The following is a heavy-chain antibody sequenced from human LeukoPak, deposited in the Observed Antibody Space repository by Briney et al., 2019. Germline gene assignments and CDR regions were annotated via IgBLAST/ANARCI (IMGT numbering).Heavy chain of an antibody. V-gene: IGHV4-59*01. Sequence: SETLSLTCTVSGGSISTYFWTXIRQPPGKGLELIGFIYYXXXTNYNPSLKSXXTISVDTSKNQFSLKLNSVTAADTAVYYCARDEMGDVWGQGTTVTVSS. D-gene: IGHD2-8*01. J-gene: IGHJ6*02. CDR1: GGSISTYF. CDR3: ARDEMGDV. CDR2: IYYXXXT.